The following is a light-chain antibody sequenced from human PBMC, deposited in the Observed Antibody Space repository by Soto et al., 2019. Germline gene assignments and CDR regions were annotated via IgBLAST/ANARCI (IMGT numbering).Light chain of an antibody. J-gene: IGLJ3*02. V-gene: IGLV1-40*01. CDR1: SSNIGAGYD. CDR3: QSYDSSLSGWV. CDR2: GNS. Sequence: QSVLTQPPSVSGAPGQRVTISCTGSSSNIGAGYDVHWYQQLPGTAPKLLIYGNSNRPSGVPDRFSGSKSGTSASLAITGLQAEYVADYYGQSYDSSLSGWVFGGGTKLTVL.